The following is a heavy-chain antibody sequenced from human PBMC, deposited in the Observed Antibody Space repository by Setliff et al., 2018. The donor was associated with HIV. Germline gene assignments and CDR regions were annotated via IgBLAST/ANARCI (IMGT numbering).Heavy chain of an antibody. V-gene: IGHV4-61*01. J-gene: IGHJ6*03. CDR2: IYYSGTT. CDR1: GDSVSSASYY. CDR3: ASEAWTSYRSSSGYYYYYMDV. Sequence: SETLSLTCSVSGDSVSSASYYWSWIRQPPGKGLEWIGYIYYSGTTKYNPSLKIRVTISVDTSKNQFSLKLSSVTAADTAVYYCASEAWTSYRSSSGYYYYYMDVWGKGTTVTVS. D-gene: IGHD6-6*01.